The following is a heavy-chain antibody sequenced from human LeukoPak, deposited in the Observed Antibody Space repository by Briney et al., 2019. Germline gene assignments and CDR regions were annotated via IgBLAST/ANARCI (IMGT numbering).Heavy chain of an antibody. Sequence: GGSLRLSCAASGFTFSRYAMHWVRQAPGKGLEYVSSITSDGGSTYYADSVKDRFTISRDNSKNTLSLQMSSLRTEDTAVYYCLRDAQWGGVGDYWGQGTLVTVSS. V-gene: IGHV3-64D*06. CDR1: GFTFSRYA. D-gene: IGHD1-26*01. J-gene: IGHJ4*02. CDR3: LRDAQWGGVGDY. CDR2: ITSDGGST.